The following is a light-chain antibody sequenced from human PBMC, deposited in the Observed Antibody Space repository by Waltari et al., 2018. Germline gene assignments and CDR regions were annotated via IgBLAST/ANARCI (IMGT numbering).Light chain of an antibody. Sequence: QSALTLPASVSGSPGQSITISCTGTSSDVGGYNFVSWYQQHPGKVPKLVISDVSKRPSGVSNRFSASKSDNTASLTISGLQAEDEADYYCSSYTSSRTLVFGGGTKLTVL. CDR2: DVS. V-gene: IGLV2-14*03. CDR3: SSYTSSRTLV. CDR1: SSDVGGYNF. J-gene: IGLJ2*01.